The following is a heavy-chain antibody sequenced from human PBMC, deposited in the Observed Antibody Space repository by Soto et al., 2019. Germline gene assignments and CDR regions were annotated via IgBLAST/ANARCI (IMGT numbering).Heavy chain of an antibody. CDR2: IYCSGST. D-gene: IGHD4-17*01. J-gene: IGHJ4*02. V-gene: IGHV4-59*01. CDR3: ARQYGDYFDY. CDR1: GDPISISY. Sequence: TCTVSGDPISISYCSWTRQPSGKGLEWIGYIYCSGSTTDYPSLKSRVTISVDTSKNQFPLKLSSVTAADSAVYYCARQYGDYFDYWGQGTLVTVS.